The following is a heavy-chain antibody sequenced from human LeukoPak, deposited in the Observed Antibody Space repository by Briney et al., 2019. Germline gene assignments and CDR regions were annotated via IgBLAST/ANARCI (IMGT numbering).Heavy chain of an antibody. CDR2: IYYSGST. CDR1: GGSISSXXXX. CDR3: ARGSSSGNFDY. D-gene: IGHD6-13*01. Sequence: GGSISSXXXXXXXXXXPPXXXXEWIGYIYYSGSTYYNPSLKSRVTISVDTSKNQFSLKLSSVTAADTAVYYCARGSSSGNFDYWGQGTLVTVSS. V-gene: IGHV4-30-4*01. J-gene: IGHJ4*02.